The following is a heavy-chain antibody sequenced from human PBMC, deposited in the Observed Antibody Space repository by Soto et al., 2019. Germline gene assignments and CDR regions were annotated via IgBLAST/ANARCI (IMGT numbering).Heavy chain of an antibody. CDR1: GGTFTRYI. D-gene: IGHD2-21*01. CDR2: SIPIQGTA. Sequence: QVQLGQSGAKVKKPGSSVKVSCEASGGTFTRYIFTWVRQAPVQGLEWMGRSIPIQGTADYALKFQDRVTMTADKSPNTAYMELRSLRPDDTAVYYCAKSLVFVDHAYMDVWGKGNTVTVSS. J-gene: IGHJ6*03. CDR3: AKSLVFVDHAYMDV. V-gene: IGHV1-69*08.